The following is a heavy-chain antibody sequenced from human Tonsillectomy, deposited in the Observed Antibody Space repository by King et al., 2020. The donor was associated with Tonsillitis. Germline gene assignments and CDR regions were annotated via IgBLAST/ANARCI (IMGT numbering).Heavy chain of an antibody. CDR1: GFTFSSYD. CDR2: IGTAGDS. J-gene: IGHJ6*02. Sequence: QLVQSGGGLVQPGGSLRLSCAASGFTFSSYDMHWVRQATGKGLEWVSAIGTAGDSYYPGSVKGRFTISRENAKNSLYLQMNSLRAGDTAVYYCARSYAASYGMDVWGQGTTVTVSS. CDR3: ARSYAASYGMDV. V-gene: IGHV3-13*01. D-gene: IGHD2-2*01.